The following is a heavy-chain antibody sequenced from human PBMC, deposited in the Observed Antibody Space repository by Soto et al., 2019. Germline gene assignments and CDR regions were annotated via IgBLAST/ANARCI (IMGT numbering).Heavy chain of an antibody. CDR1: GFTFSSYA. Sequence: GGSLRLSCAASGFTFSSYAMRWVRQAPGKGLEWVAVIWYDGSNKYYADSVKGRFTISRDNSKNTLYLQMNSLRAEDTAVYYCARGPVAGTYYYYYGMDVWGQGTTVTVSS. CDR3: ARGPVAGTYYYYYGMDV. CDR2: IWYDGSNK. V-gene: IGHV3-33*08. D-gene: IGHD6-19*01. J-gene: IGHJ6*02.